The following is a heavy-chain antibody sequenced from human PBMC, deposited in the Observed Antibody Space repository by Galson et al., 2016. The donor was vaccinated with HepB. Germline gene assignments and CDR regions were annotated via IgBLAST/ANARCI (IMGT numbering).Heavy chain of an antibody. CDR1: GFTFSSSW. Sequence: SLRLSCAASGFTFSSSWMSWVRQAPGKGLEWVANIKQDGSDKYYVDSVKGRFTISRDNAENSLYLQMNTLRAEDTAVYYCATTAAAPGNYWGQGTLVTVSS. CDR2: IKQDGSDK. CDR3: ATTAAAPGNY. D-gene: IGHD6-25*01. V-gene: IGHV3-7*03. J-gene: IGHJ4*02.